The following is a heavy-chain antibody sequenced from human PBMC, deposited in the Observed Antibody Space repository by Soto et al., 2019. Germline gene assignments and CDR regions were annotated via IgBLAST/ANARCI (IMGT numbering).Heavy chain of an antibody. CDR2: VSAGGDMT. CDR1: GFTFSSYA. V-gene: IGHV3-23*01. Sequence: DVQLLESGGHLVQPGGSLRLSCAASGFTFSSYAMSWVRQAPGKGLEWVSSVSAGGDMTYYSDSVKGRFTISRDNSNNALSLQMNGLRIEDTALYYCARGDRGGSGSPASYYYSGFDVWGQGTTVTVS. J-gene: IGHJ6*02. CDR3: ARGDRGGSGSPASYYYSGFDV. D-gene: IGHD3-10*01.